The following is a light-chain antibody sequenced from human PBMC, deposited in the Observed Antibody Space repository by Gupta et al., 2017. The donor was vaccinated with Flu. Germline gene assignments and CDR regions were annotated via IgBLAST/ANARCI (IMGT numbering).Light chain of an antibody. CDR3: QAWDSDTAV. CDR1: KLGGIY. V-gene: IGLV3-1*01. J-gene: IGLJ2*01. CDR2: QDD. Sequence: WSGAKLGGIYVCWYQQKAGQSPVLVIYQDDKRPSGIPERFSGSNSGNTATLTISGTQSMDEADYYCQAWDSDTAVFGGGTKLTVL.